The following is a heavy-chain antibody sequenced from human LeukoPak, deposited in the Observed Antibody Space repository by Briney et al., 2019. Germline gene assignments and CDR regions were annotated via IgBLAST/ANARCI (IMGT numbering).Heavy chain of an antibody. CDR3: ARDPGAYCSSTSCSSDAFDI. CDR1: GFTVNSYG. D-gene: IGHD2-2*01. V-gene: IGHV3-30*02. CDR2: IRYDGSNK. J-gene: IGHJ3*02. Sequence: PGGSLRLSCAASGFTVNSYGMHWVRQAPGKGLEWVAFIRYDGSNKYYADSVKGRFTISRDNSKNTLYLQMNSLRAEDTAVYYCARDPGAYCSSTSCSSDAFDIWGQGTMVTVSS.